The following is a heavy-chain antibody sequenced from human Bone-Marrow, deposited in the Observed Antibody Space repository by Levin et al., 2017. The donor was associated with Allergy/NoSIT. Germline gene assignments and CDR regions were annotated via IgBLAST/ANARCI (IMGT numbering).Heavy chain of an antibody. CDR2: TYYRSQWYS. D-gene: IGHD6-13*01. CDR1: GDSVSSNSAA. V-gene: IGHV6-1*01. Sequence: HSQTLSLTCAISGDSVSSNSAAWNWIRQSPSRGLEWLGRTYYRSQWYSDYAVSVRGRITINPDTSKNQFSLQLNSVTPEDTAMYYCARYTNSGWFFDYWGQGTLVTVSS. CDR3: ARYTNSGWFFDY. J-gene: IGHJ4*02.